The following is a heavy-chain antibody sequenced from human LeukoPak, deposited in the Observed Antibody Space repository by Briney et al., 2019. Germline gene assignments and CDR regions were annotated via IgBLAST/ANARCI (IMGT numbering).Heavy chain of an antibody. CDR3: AKDGGTVCHVINYSFDS. CDR2: VIASGSYT. Sequence: GGSLRLSCAASGFNFHVFDMTWVRQAPGKGLEWLSTVIASGSYTYYAASVKGRFTISRDTSKNTLYLQMNNLRTEDTAVYYCAKDGGTVCHVINYSFDSWGQGTLVTVSS. D-gene: IGHD1-1*01. J-gene: IGHJ4*02. V-gene: IGHV3-23*01. CDR1: GFNFHVFD.